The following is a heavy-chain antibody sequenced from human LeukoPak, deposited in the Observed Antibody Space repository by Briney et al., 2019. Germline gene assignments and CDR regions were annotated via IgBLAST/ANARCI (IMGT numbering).Heavy chain of an antibody. CDR3: ARGLRQLVRSWHY. CDR1: GGSIGSGTHY. CDR2: INHRGST. V-gene: IGHV4-39*07. D-gene: IGHD6-6*01. J-gene: IGHJ4*02. Sequence: PSETLSLTCSVSGGSIGSGTHYWSWIRQPPGKGLEWIGEINHRGSTNYNPSLKSRVTISVDTSKNQFSLKLSSVTAADTAVYYCARGLRQLVRSWHYWGQGTLVTVSS.